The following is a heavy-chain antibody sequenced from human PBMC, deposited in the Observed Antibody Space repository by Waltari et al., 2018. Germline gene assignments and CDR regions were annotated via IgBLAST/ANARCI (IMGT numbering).Heavy chain of an antibody. D-gene: IGHD2-2*01. CDR2: ISAYNGNT. Sequence: QVQLVQSGAEVKKPGASVKVSCKASGYTFTSYGISWVRQAPGQGLEWTGWISAYNGNTNYAQKLQGRVTMTTDTSTSTAYMELRSLRSDDTAVYYCARDVGAYCSSTSCYVFDYWGQGTLVTVSS. V-gene: IGHV1-18*01. J-gene: IGHJ4*02. CDR3: ARDVGAYCSSTSCYVFDY. CDR1: GYTFTSYG.